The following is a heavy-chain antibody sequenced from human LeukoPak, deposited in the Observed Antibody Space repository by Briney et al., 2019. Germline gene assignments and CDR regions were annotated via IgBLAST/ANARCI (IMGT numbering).Heavy chain of an antibody. CDR2: ISGSGGST. J-gene: IGHJ4*02. V-gene: IGHV3-23*01. D-gene: IGHD2-15*01. Sequence: GGSLRLSCAASGFTFSSYAMSWVRQAPGKGLEWVSAISGSGGSTYYADSVKGRFTISRDNSKSTLYLQMNSLRAEDTAVYYCAKFESIVARPYYFDYWGQGTLVTVSS. CDR3: AKFESIVARPYYFDY. CDR1: GFTFSSYA.